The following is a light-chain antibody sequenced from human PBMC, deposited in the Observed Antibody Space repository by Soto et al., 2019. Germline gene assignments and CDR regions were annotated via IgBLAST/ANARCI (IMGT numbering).Light chain of an antibody. J-gene: IGKJ1*01. CDR3: QQTNTAPWT. CDR2: TAS. V-gene: IGKV1-39*01. CDR1: ERISDY. Sequence: IQMTQSPSSLSASVGDRFTISCRASERISDYLAWYQQKPGKAPKLLINTASSLRSGVPSRFSGSGSGTDFTLTIDSLQPEDFATYFCQQTNTAPWTFGQGTKVDI.